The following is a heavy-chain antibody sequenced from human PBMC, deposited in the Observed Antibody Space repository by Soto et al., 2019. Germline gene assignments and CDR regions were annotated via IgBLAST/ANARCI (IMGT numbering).Heavy chain of an antibody. Sequence: VQLVQSGAEEKKPGASVKVSCKASGYTFTSYDMHWVRQAPGQRIEWMGWIKVGNGNTKYSQKFQGRVTITRDTSASTTYMELSSLRSEDTAVYYCARDAWSSGYPFDYWGQGTLVTVSS. J-gene: IGHJ4*02. CDR1: GYTFTSYD. D-gene: IGHD6-19*01. CDR2: IKVGNGNT. V-gene: IGHV1-3*05. CDR3: ARDAWSSGYPFDY.